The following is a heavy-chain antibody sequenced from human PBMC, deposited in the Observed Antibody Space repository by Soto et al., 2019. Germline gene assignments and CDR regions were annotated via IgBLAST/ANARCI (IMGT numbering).Heavy chain of an antibody. CDR2: IYWDDDK. D-gene: IGHD2-15*01. CDR1: GFSLSTSGVG. CDR3: ARQVRYCSGNGCPSLFDP. Sequence: QITLKESGPTLVKPTQTLTLTCTFSGFSLSTSGVGVGWIRQPPGKALEWLALIYWDDDKRYSPSLKTRLSITTDTSKKKVVVTMTNMDPVDTSTYYCARQVRYCSGNGCPSLFDPWGQGTLVTVSS. J-gene: IGHJ5*02. V-gene: IGHV2-5*02.